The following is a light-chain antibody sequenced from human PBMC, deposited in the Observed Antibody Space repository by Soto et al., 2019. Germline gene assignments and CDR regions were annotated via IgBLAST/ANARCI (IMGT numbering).Light chain of an antibody. Sequence: EIVLTQSPATLSLSRGDRATLSCRASQNVYSYLAWYQQKPGQAPRLLIYDASNRATGIPARFSGSGSGTDFPLTISSLAPEDVGVYYCRHRNNCPPGAAFRGGPKVEIK. V-gene: IGKV3-11*01. CDR2: DAS. CDR1: QNVYSY. J-gene: IGKJ4*01. CDR3: RHRNNCPPGAA.